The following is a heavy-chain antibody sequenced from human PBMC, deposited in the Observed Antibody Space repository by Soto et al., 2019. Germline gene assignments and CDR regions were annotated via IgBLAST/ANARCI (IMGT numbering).Heavy chain of an antibody. CDR3: AKDPTDRLEWLLGSYYFDY. CDR2: ISYDGSNK. Sequence: GGSVRLSCAASGFTFSSYGMHWVRQAPGKGLEWVAVISYDGSNKYYADSVKGRFTISRDNSKNTLYLQMNSLRAEDTAVYYCAKDPTDRLEWLLGSYYFDYWGQGALVTVSS. V-gene: IGHV3-30*18. D-gene: IGHD3-3*01. CDR1: GFTFSSYG. J-gene: IGHJ4*02.